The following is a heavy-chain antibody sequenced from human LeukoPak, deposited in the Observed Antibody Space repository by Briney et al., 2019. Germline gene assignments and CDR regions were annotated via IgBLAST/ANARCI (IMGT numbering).Heavy chain of an antibody. CDR3: ARSRYDSGTYALEE. D-gene: IGHD3-10*01. V-gene: IGHV4-39*01. CDR2: ISYGGST. J-gene: IGHJ4*02. Sequence: PSETLSLTCSVSGGSVSSTTYYWGWIRQPPGKGLEWIGSISYGGSTYYNPSLKSRLTTSVDTSKNQFSLELSSVTAADTAVYFCARSRYDSGTYALEEWGQGTLVTVSS. CDR1: GGSVSSTTYY.